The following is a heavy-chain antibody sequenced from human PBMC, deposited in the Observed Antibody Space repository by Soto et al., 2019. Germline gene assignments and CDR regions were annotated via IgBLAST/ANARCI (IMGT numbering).Heavy chain of an antibody. Sequence: GGSLRLSCAASGFIFSNYALFWVRQAPGKGLEWVSTSYAGGGTTHYAESVKGRFTISRDNSNNRLYLQLNNLRAEDTAGYFCAKDLIRGDGYVDFDYWGPG. CDR3: AKDLIRGDGYVDFDY. D-gene: IGHD3-10*01. V-gene: IGHV3-23*01. CDR2: SYAGGGTT. J-gene: IGHJ4*02. CDR1: GFIFSNYA.